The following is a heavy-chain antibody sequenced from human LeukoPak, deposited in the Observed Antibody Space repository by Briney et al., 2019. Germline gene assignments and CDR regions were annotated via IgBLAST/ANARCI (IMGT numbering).Heavy chain of an antibody. Sequence: GGSLRLSCAASGFTVSSNYMSWVRQAPGKGVEWVSVIYSGGSTYYADSVKGRFTISRDNSKNTLYLQMNSLRAEDTAVYYCARVGVVVPAAIGWFDPWGQGTLVTVSS. CDR3: ARVGVVVPAAIGWFDP. D-gene: IGHD2-2*02. J-gene: IGHJ5*02. CDR2: IYSGGST. V-gene: IGHV3-53*01. CDR1: GFTVSSNY.